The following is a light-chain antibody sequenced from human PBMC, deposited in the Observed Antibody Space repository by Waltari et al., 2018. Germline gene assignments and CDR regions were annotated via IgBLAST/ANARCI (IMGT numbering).Light chain of an antibody. CDR1: QTVFYSSNNKNY. V-gene: IGKV4-1*01. CDR2: LAS. CDR3: EQYYSRPWT. J-gene: IGKJ1*01. Sequence: DIVMTQTPESLAVSLGERATINCKSSQTVFYSSNNKNYLAWYQQNPGQAPKLLIYLASTRESGVPDRFRGSGSGTDFTLTISSLQADDVAVYYCEQYYSRPWTFGQGTRVE.